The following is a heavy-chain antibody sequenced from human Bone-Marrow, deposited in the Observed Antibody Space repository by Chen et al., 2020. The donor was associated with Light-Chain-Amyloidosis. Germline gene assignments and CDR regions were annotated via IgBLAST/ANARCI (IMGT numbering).Heavy chain of an antibody. CDR2: IYPDDSDA. CDR3: ARRRDGYNFYY. Sequence: EVQLEQSGPEVKKPGESLKISCKGSGYTFPNYWIGWVRQMPGKGLEWMGVIYPDDSDARYSPSFEGQVTISADKSITTAYLQCRSLKASVSAMYYCARRRDGYNFYYWGQGTLVTVSS. CDR1: GYTFPNYW. D-gene: IGHD5-12*01. V-gene: IGHV5-51*01. J-gene: IGHJ4*02.